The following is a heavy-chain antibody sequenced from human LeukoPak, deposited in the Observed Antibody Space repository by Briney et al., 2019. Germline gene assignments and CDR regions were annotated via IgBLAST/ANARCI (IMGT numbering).Heavy chain of an antibody. CDR3: ATGAYYYYDY. D-gene: IGHD3-16*01. V-gene: IGHV3-53*01. CDR1: GFTVSNNY. J-gene: IGHJ4*02. CDR2: IYSGGST. Sequence: GGSLRLSCVVSGFTVSNNYMSWVCQAPRKGLEWVSLIYSGGSTYYADSVKGRFTVSRDNSKNTLYVQMDSLRVEDTAVYYCATGAYYYYDYWGQGTLVTVSS.